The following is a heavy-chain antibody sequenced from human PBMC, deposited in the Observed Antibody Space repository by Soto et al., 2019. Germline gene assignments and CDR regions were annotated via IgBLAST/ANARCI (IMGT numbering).Heavy chain of an antibody. D-gene: IGHD2-21*02. CDR1: GFTFSSYS. V-gene: IGHV3-48*01. J-gene: IGHJ6*02. CDR3: ARELGGGDPYYYYGMDV. Sequence: GGSLRLSCAASGFTFSSYSMNWVRQAPGKGLEWVSYISSSSSTIYYADSVKGRFTISRDNAKNSLYLQMNSLRAEDTAVYYCARELGGGDPYYYYGMDVWGQGTTVTVSS. CDR2: ISSSSSTI.